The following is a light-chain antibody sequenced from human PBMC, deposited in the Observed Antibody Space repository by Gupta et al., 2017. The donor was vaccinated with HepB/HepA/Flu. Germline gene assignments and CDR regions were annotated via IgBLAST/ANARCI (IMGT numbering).Light chain of an antibody. CDR3: ATWDSSLMGVV. V-gene: IGLV1-51*01. CDR2: DND. Sequence: QSLLTQPPSVSAAPGQRVPISCSGSSSNTGNNYVFWYQQFPGVAPKLLIYDNDERPSGVPDRFSGSKSGTSATLGITGLQTGDEADYYCATWDSSLMGVVFGGGTKLTVL. J-gene: IGLJ2*01. CDR1: SSNTGNNY.